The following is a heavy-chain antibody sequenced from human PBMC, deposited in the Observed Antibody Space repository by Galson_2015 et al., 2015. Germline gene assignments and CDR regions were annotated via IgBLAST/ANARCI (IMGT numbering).Heavy chain of an antibody. CDR1: GFSLSTSGQG. CDR2: IYWVDDR. D-gene: IGHD3-16*01. CDR3: AHSTYYDYIWGSDDAFDI. J-gene: IGHJ3*02. V-gene: IGHV2-5*02. Sequence: PALVKPTQTLTLTCTFSGFSLSTSGQGVGGIRQPPGKALEWLALIYWVDDRCNSPSLKSRLTITKDTSKNQVVLTMTNMDPVDTATYYCAHSTYYDYIWGSDDAFDIWGQGTMVTVSS.